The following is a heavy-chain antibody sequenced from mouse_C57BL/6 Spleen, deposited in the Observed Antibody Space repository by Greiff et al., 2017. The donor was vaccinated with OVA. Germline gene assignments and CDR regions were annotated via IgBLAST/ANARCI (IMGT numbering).Heavy chain of an antibody. CDR3: ARNDYYGSSYAMDY. CDR2: IHPNSGST. J-gene: IGHJ4*01. Sequence: QVQLQQPGAELVKPGASVKLSCKASGYTFTSYWMHWVKQRPGQGLEWIGMIHPNSGSTNYNEKFKSKATLTVDKSSSTAYMQLSSLTSEDSAVYYCARNDYYGSSYAMDYWGQGTSVTVSS. D-gene: IGHD1-1*01. V-gene: IGHV1-64*01. CDR1: GYTFTSYW.